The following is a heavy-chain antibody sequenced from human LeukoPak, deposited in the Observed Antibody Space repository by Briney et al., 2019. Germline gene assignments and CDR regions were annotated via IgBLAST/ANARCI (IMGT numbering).Heavy chain of an antibody. J-gene: IGHJ6*03. Sequence: GGSLRLSCVASEFTFDDYGMNWVRQAPGKGLEWVSRISWNGGSTTYADSVKGRFTISRGNAKNSQYLQMSSLRAEDTALYYCARDGGWYKRGLDYYYYYMDVWGKGTSVTVSS. CDR2: ISWNGGST. CDR1: EFTFDDYG. CDR3: ARDGGWYKRGLDYYYYYMDV. V-gene: IGHV3-20*04. D-gene: IGHD6-19*01.